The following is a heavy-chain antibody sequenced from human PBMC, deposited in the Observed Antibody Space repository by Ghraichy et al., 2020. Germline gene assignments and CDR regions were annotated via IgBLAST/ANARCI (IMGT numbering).Heavy chain of an antibody. D-gene: IGHD5-18*01. CDR1: GFSFSSYW. CDR3: ARDSSYGGYYYYGMDV. Sequence: GGSLTLSCAASGFSFSSYWMSWVRQAPGKGLEWVANIKQDGSEKYYVDSVKGRFTISRDNAKNSLYLQMNSLRAEDTAVYYCARDSSYGGYYYYGMDVWGQGTTVTVSS. CDR2: IKQDGSEK. V-gene: IGHV3-7*04. J-gene: IGHJ6*02.